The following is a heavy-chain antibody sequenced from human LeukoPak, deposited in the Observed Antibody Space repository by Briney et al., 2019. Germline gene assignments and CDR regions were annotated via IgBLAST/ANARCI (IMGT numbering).Heavy chain of an antibody. Sequence: AAVTVSCKSSGYTFTSYYIHWVRQAPGQGLEWMGLINPIGGSTTYAQKFQGRVTMTSDTSTSTLYMELSSLRSEDTAVYYCARAGDGYGLDYWGQGTLVTVSS. D-gene: IGHD5-24*01. CDR1: GYTFTSYY. CDR2: INPIGGST. V-gene: IGHV1-46*01. CDR3: ARAGDGYGLDY. J-gene: IGHJ4*02.